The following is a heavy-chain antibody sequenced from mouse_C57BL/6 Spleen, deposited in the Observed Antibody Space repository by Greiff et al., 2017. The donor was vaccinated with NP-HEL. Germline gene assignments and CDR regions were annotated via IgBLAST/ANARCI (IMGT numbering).Heavy chain of an antibody. CDR3: ARCLGDYDVGDCAMDY. CDR1: GYTFTSYW. J-gene: IGHJ4*01. Sequence: QVQLQQPGAELVKPGASVKLSCKASGYTFTSYWMHWVKQRPGRGLEWIGRIDPNSGGTKYNEKFKSKATLTVDKPSSTAYMQLSSLTSEDSAVYYCARCLGDYDVGDCAMDYWGQGTSVTVSS. V-gene: IGHV1-72*01. D-gene: IGHD2-4*01. CDR2: IDPNSGGT.